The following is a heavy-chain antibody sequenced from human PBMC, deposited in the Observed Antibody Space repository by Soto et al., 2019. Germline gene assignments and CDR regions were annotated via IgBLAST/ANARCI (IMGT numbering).Heavy chain of an antibody. J-gene: IGHJ4*01. CDR2: SDHSGST. D-gene: IGHD3-16*02. CDR3: ARDGDFEYVWGSYRPPPFDF. Sequence: SETLSLTCTVSGYSISSGHFWGWIRQHPGKGLEWIGSSDHSGSTYVNPSLKSRVTISVATSKNQFSLWLSSVTAADTAVYYCARDGDFEYVWGSYRPPPFDFWGHGVMVTVFS. CDR1: GYSISSGHF. V-gene: IGHV4-38-2*02.